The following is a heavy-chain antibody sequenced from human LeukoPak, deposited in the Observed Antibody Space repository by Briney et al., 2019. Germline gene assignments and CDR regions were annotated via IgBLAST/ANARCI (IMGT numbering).Heavy chain of an antibody. V-gene: IGHV3-21*01. D-gene: IGHD2/OR15-2a*01. CDR2: IRSSTTYT. CDR3: ARADTSEYYMDV. CDR1: GFTFSRYS. Sequence: PGGSLRLSCAASGFTFSRYSMNWVRQAPGKGLEWVAFIRSSTTYTYYADPVKGRVTFSRDNDRNSLYLQMDSLRAEDTAVYYCARADTSEYYMDVWGNGTTVNVSS. J-gene: IGHJ6*03.